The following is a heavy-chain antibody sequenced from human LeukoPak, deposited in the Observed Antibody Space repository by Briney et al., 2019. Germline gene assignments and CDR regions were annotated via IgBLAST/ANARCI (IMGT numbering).Heavy chain of an antibody. CDR1: GYTFTSWF. Sequence: ASVKVSCKASGYTFTSWFMHWVRQAPGHGLEWMGLIKPRDGGTIYAEKFQGRVTLTGDTATSTFYMELSSLRSEDTAVYFCVRGDSGSYSYWGQGTLVTVSS. CDR3: VRGDSGSYSY. D-gene: IGHD1-26*01. J-gene: IGHJ4*02. CDR2: IKPRDGGT. V-gene: IGHV1-46*01.